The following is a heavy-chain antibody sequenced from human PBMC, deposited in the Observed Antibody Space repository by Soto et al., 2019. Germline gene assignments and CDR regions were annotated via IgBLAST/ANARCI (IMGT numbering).Heavy chain of an antibody. CDR3: ARDWAAAGFFDY. V-gene: IGHV3-33*01. D-gene: IGHD6-13*01. Sequence: PGGSLRLSCAASGFTFSSYGMHWVRQAPGKGLEWVAVIWYDGSNKYYADSVKGRFTISRDNSKNTLYLQMNSLRAEETAVYYCARDWAAAGFFDYWGQGTLVTVSS. CDR1: GFTFSSYG. CDR2: IWYDGSNK. J-gene: IGHJ4*02.